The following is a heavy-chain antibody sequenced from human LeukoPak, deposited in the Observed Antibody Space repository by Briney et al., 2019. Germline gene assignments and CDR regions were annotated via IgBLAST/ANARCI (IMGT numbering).Heavy chain of an antibody. CDR3: AREMVRGVITRFDS. Sequence: SETLSLTCTVSGGSISSYYWSWIRQPAGKGLEWIGRIYTSGSTNYNPSLKSRVTMSVDTSKNQFSLKLSSVTAADTAVYYCAREMVRGVITRFDSWGQGTLVTVSS. CDR1: GGSISSYY. V-gene: IGHV4-4*07. D-gene: IGHD3-10*01. J-gene: IGHJ5*01. CDR2: IYTSGST.